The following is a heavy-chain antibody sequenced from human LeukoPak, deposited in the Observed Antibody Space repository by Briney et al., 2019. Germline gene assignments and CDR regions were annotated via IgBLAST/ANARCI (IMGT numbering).Heavy chain of an antibody. CDR3: AKPPLIETSSVLYVLDV. V-gene: IGHV3-30*18. Sequence: GRSLSLSCAVSGFTFSSFGLHWVRQAPGKGLEWVAVISSDVSDEYYADSVTGRFTIPRDNSKDTLYLQMNSLRPNDTAVYYCAKPPLIETSSVLYVLDVWGQGTTVTVSS. CDR1: GFTFSSFG. J-gene: IGHJ6*02. D-gene: IGHD3-16*01. CDR2: ISSDVSDE.